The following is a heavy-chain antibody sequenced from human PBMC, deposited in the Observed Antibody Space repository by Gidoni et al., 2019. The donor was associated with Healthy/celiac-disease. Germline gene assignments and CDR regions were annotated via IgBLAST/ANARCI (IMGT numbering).Heavy chain of an antibody. CDR2: FDPEDGET. Sequence: QVQLVQSGAEVKKPVASVKVSCKVSGYTLNELSMPWVRQAPGKGLEWMGGFDPEDGETIDAQKFQGRVTMTEDTYTDTDDMELSSLRSKDTAVYYCATDGIYYDSSGHPSFDYWGQGTLVTVSS. CDR3: ATDGIYYDSSGHPSFDY. D-gene: IGHD3-22*01. CDR1: GYTLNELS. V-gene: IGHV1-24*01. J-gene: IGHJ4*02.